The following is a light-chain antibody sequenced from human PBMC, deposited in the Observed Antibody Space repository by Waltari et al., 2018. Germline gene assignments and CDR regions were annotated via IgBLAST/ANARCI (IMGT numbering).Light chain of an antibody. J-gene: IGKJ2*01. V-gene: IGKV1-5*03. CDR1: QPISAW. CDR2: KAT. Sequence: DIQMTQSPSVLSASVGGSVTLTCRASQPISAWLAWFQQKPGEAPRLIIYKATNLQSGAPPRFSGWGSGTDFTLTITSLQPDDFATYYCQQYNSYPYTFGQGTKLEIK. CDR3: QQYNSYPYT.